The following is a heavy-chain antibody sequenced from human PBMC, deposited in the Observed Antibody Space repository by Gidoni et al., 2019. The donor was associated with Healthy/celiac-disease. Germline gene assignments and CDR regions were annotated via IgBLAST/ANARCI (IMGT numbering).Heavy chain of an antibody. CDR3: ARDPDYGDSTIRGYYGMDV. V-gene: IGHV3-64*01. J-gene: IGHJ6*02. D-gene: IGHD4-17*01. CDR1: GFPFRSDA. CDR2: ISSNGGST. Sequence: EVQLVESGGGLVQHGGSMRLSCVASGFPFRSDAMHWVRRAQGKVLEYVSAISSNGGSTYYANSVKGRFTISRDNSKNTLHLQMGSLRAEDMAVYYCARDPDYGDSTIRGYYGMDVWGQGTTVTVSS.